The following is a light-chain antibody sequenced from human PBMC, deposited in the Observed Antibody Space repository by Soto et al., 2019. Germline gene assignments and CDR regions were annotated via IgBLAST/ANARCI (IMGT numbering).Light chain of an antibody. CDR2: DVS. Sequence: QSVLTQPRSVSGSPGQSVTISCTGTSSDVGRYNYVSWYQHHPGKAPKLMIYDVSTRPSGVPDRFSGSKSGTTASLTIYGLQDEDEADYYCCSYAGSPYVLGTGTKVTVL. CDR1: SSDVGRYNY. CDR3: CSYAGSPYV. V-gene: IGLV2-11*01. J-gene: IGLJ1*01.